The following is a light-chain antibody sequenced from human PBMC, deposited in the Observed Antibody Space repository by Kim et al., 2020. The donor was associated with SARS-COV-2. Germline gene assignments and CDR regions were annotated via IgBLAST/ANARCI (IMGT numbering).Light chain of an antibody. V-gene: IGKV1-9*01. J-gene: IGKJ4*01. Sequence: DIQLTQSPSFLSASVGDRVTITCRASQGISSYLAWYQKKPGKAPKLLIYAASTLQSGVPSRFSGSGSGTEFTLTISSLQPEDFATYYCQQLNSFPLTFGGGTKVDIK. CDR1: QGISSY. CDR3: QQLNSFPLT. CDR2: AAS.